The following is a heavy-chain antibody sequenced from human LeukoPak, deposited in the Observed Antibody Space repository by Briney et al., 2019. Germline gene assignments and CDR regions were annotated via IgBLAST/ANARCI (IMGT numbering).Heavy chain of an antibody. V-gene: IGHV3-7*01. D-gene: IGHD3-3*01. Sequence: GGSLRLSCAASGFTFSSYWMSWVRQAPGKGLEWVANIKQDGSEKYYVDSVKGRFTISRGNAKNSLYLQMNSLRAEDTAVYYCARPRESHDFWSGPTQHWGQGTLVTVSS. CDR2: IKQDGSEK. CDR1: GFTFSSYW. CDR3: ARPRESHDFWSGPTQH. J-gene: IGHJ1*01.